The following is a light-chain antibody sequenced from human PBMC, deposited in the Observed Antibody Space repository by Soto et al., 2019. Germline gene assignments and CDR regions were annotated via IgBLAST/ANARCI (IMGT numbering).Light chain of an antibody. CDR1: SSDTSSDVWNYDL. CDR2: EGS. J-gene: IGLJ3*02. CDR3: CSYAGSNIWV. Sequence: QSALTQPASVSGSPGQSITISCTTTSSDTSSDVWNYDLVSWYQQYPGKAPKLIIYEGSKRPSGVSNRFSGSKSGNTASLTVSGLQAEDEADYYCCSYAGSNIWVFGGGTQLTVL. V-gene: IGLV2-23*01.